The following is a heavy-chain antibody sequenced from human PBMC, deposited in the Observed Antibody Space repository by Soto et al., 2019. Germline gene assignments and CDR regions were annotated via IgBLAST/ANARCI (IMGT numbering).Heavy chain of an antibody. CDR1: GFTFSSYG. Sequence: LGGSLRLSCAASGFTFSSYGMHWVRQAPGKGLEWVAVIWYDGSNKYYADSVKGRFTISRDNSKNTLYLQMNSLRAEDTAVYYCARAPLGLIGSSDKKGSYYYYGMDVWGQGTTVTVSS. J-gene: IGHJ6*02. V-gene: IGHV3-33*01. D-gene: IGHD6-13*01. CDR2: IWYDGSNK. CDR3: ARAPLGLIGSSDKKGSYYYYGMDV.